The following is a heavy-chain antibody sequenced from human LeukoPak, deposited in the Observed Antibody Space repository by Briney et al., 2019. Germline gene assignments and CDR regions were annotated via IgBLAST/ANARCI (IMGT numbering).Heavy chain of an antibody. CDR1: GGSISSYY. V-gene: IGHV4-59*12. CDR3: ARDGGGGIGKNWFDP. CDR2: ISYSGST. J-gene: IGHJ5*02. D-gene: IGHD2-15*01. Sequence: SETLSLTCTVSGGSISSYYWSWIRQSPGKGLEWIGYISYSGSTNSHPSLKSRVTISVDMSKNQFSLKLSSVTAADTAVYYCARDGGGGIGKNWFDPWGQGTLVTVSS.